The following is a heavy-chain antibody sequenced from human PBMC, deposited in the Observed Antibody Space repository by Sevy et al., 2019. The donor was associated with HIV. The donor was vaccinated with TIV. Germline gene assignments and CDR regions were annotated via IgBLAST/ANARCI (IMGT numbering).Heavy chain of an antibody. V-gene: IGHV3-48*02. CDR3: AGDLDDYVWGSYRYFDY. CDR1: GFTFSSYS. Sequence: GGSLRLSCAASGFTFSSYSMNWVRQAPGKGLEWVSYISSSSSTIYYADSVKGRFTISRDNAKNSLYLQMNSLRDEDTAGYYCAGDLDDYVWGSYRYFDYWGQGTLVTVSS. J-gene: IGHJ4*02. CDR2: ISSSSSTI. D-gene: IGHD3-16*02.